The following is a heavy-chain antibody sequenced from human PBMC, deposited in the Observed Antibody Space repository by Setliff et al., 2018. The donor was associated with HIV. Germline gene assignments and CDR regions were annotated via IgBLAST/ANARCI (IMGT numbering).Heavy chain of an antibody. J-gene: IGHJ4*02. CDR1: GGSISSSSYY. CDR2: IYYSETT. V-gene: IGHV4-39*07. CDR3: GVGAFEGHSYGWVERYFGY. D-gene: IGHD5-18*01. Sequence: SETLSLTCTVSGGSISSSSYYWGWIRQPPGKGLEWIGSIYYSETTEYAASVKGRFTISRDDSNSIAYLQMSSLTTEDTAVYYCGVGAFEGHSYGWVERYFGYWGQGTLVTVSS.